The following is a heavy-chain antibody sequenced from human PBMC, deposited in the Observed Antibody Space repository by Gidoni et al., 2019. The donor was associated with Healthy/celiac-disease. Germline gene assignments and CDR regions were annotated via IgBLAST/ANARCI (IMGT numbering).Heavy chain of an antibody. CDR3: AKAYCGGDCYSGSLDY. J-gene: IGHJ4*02. Sequence: QVQLVESGGGVVQPGRSLRLSCAASGFTFSSYGMHWVRQAPGKGLEWVAVISYDGSNKYYADSVKGRFTISRDNSKNTLYLQMNSLRAEDTAVYYCAKAYCGGDCYSGSLDYWGQGTLVTVSS. D-gene: IGHD2-21*02. CDR2: ISYDGSNK. CDR1: GFTFSSYG. V-gene: IGHV3-30*18.